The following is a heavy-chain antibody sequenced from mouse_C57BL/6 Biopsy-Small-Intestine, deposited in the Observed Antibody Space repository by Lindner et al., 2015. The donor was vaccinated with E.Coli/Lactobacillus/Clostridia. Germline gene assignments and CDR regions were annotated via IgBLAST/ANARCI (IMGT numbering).Heavy chain of an antibody. J-gene: IGHJ4*01. CDR2: FSPGGTGT. CDR3: ARSHQKGLEH. Sequence: SVKVSCKASGYTFTSYYIHWVRQAPGQGLEWMGIFSPGGTGTRYAQKFQGRITMTRDTSTSTVFMELSSLTSDDTAVYYCARSHQKGLEHWGQGTLATVSS. D-gene: IGHD3-3*01. CDR1: GYTFTSYY. V-gene: IGHV1S61*01.